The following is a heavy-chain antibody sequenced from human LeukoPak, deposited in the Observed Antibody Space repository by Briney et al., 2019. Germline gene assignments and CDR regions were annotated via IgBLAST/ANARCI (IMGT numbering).Heavy chain of an antibody. CDR1: GFTFSSYW. D-gene: IGHD3-22*01. J-gene: IGHJ4*02. Sequence: PGGSLRLSCAASGFTFSSYWMSWVRQAPGKGLEWVANIKQDGSEKYYVDSVKGRFTISRDNAKNSLYLQMNSLRAEDTAVHYCASEIEGDDYYDSSGYYRYFDYWGQGTLVTVSS. CDR3: ASEIEGDDYYDSSGYYRYFDY. V-gene: IGHV3-7*01. CDR2: IKQDGSEK.